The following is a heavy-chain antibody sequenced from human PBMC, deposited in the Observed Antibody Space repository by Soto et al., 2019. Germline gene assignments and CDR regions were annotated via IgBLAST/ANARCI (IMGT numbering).Heavy chain of an antibody. Sequence: SVKVSCKASGGTFSSYAISWVLQARGQGLEWMGGIIPIFGTANYAQKFQGRVTITADESTSTAYMELSSLRSEDTAVYYCARDSAGYFDWLLDYWGQGTLVTVSS. D-gene: IGHD3-9*01. CDR2: IIPIFGTA. V-gene: IGHV1-69*13. CDR1: GGTFSSYA. CDR3: ARDSAGYFDWLLDY. J-gene: IGHJ4*02.